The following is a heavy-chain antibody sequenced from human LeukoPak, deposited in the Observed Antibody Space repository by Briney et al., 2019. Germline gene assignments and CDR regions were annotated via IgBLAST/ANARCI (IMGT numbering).Heavy chain of an antibody. V-gene: IGHV1-69*05. D-gene: IGHD3-22*01. Sequence: SVKVSCKASGGTFSSYAISWVRQAPGQGLEWMGRIIPIFGTANYAQKFQGRVTMTRDTSTSTVYMELSSLRSEDTAVYYCARADYYDSSGPDYWGQGTLVTVSS. CDR3: ARADYYDSSGPDY. J-gene: IGHJ4*02. CDR1: GGTFSSYA. CDR2: IIPIFGTA.